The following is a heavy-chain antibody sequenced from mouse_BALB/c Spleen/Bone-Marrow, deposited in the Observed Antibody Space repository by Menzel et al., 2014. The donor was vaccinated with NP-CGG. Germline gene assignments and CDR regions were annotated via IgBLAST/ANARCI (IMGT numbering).Heavy chain of an antibody. CDR1: GYSITSGYS. J-gene: IGHJ1*01. V-gene: IGHV3-1*02. CDR2: IHYSGST. CDR3: ASSTTVVADGYFDV. Sequence: EVQLQESGPDLVKSSQSLSLTCTVTGYSITSGYSWHWIRQFPGNKLEWMGYIHYSGSTNYNPSLKSRISITRDTSKNQFFLQLNSVTTEDTATYYCASSTTVVADGYFDVWGAGTTVTVSS. D-gene: IGHD1-1*01.